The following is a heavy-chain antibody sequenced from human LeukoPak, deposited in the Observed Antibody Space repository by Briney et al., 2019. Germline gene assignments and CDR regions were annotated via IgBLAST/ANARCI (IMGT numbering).Heavy chain of an antibody. V-gene: IGHV3-72*01. D-gene: IGHD1-7*01. Sequence: GGSLRLSCAASGFTFSDHYMDWVRQAPGKGLEWVGRTRNKANSYTTEYAASAKGRFTISRDDSKNSLYLQMNSLKTEDTAVYYCALTGTKGDWFDPWGQGTLVTVSS. J-gene: IGHJ5*02. CDR1: GFTFSDHY. CDR3: ALTGTKGDWFDP. CDR2: TRNKANSYTT.